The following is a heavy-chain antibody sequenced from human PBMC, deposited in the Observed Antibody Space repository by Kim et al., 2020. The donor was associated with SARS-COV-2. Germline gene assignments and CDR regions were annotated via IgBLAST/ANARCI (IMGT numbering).Heavy chain of an antibody. V-gene: IGHV1-24*01. CDR2: FDPEDGET. CDR3: ATVDCSSTSCYAHYYYYGMDV. D-gene: IGHD2-2*01. CDR1: GYTLTELS. Sequence: ASVTVSCKVSGYTLTELSMHWVRQAPGKGLEWMGGFDPEDGETIYAQKFQGRVTMTEDTSTDTAYMELSSLRSEDTAVYYCATVDCSSTSCYAHYYYYGMDVLGQGTTVTVSS. J-gene: IGHJ6*02.